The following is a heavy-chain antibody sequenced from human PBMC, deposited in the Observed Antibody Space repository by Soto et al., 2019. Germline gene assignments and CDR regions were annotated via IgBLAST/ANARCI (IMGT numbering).Heavy chain of an antibody. CDR3: ARIFLIPPSSSSYFDY. V-gene: IGHV2-70*11. CDR2: IDWDDDK. Sequence: VSGPTLVNPTQTLTLTCTFSGFSLSTSGMCVSWIRQPPGKALEWLARIDWDDDKYYSTSLKTRLTISKDTSKNQVVLTMTNMDPVDTATYYCARIFLIPPSSSSYFDYWGQGTLVTVSS. CDR1: GFSLSTSGMC. J-gene: IGHJ4*02. D-gene: IGHD6-13*01.